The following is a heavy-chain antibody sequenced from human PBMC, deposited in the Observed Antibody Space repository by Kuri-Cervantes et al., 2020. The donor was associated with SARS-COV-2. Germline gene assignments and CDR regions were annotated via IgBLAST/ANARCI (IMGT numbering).Heavy chain of an antibody. J-gene: IGHJ6*02. D-gene: IGHD5-18*01. CDR3: ARDQLWPRYGMDV. Sequence: GGSLRLSCAASGFTFSSYDMHWVRQATGKGLEWVLAIGTAGDTYYPGSVKGRFTISRDNAKNSLYLQMNSLRAEDTAVYYCARDQLWPRYGMDVWGQGTTVTVSS. V-gene: IGHV3-13*01. CDR1: GFTFSSYD. CDR2: IGTAGDT.